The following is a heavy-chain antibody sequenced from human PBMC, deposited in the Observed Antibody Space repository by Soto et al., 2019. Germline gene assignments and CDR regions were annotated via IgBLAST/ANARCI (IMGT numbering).Heavy chain of an antibody. CDR3: ARHGSGGVPDYYYFGMDV. CDR1: GYNFANYW. CDR2: IRPSNSDT. D-gene: IGHD2-15*01. V-gene: IGHV5-51*01. J-gene: IGHJ6*04. Sequence: PAESLKISCKGSGYNFANYWIGWVRQMSGKGLEWMGIIRPSNSDTRYSSTFQGQVTISADKSISTAYLQSASLKASDTAMYYCARHGSGGVPDYYYFGMDVWGEGITVTVSS.